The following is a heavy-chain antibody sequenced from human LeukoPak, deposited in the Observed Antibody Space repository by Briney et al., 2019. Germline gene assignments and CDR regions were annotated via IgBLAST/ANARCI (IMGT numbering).Heavy chain of an antibody. Sequence: PGRSLRLSCAASGFTFSSYGMHWARQAPGKGLEWVAVISYDGSNKYYANSVKGRFTISRDNSKNTLYLQMNSLRAEDTAVYYCAKDLSGAMATDYYYYYGMDVWGKGTTVTVSS. D-gene: IGHD5-18*01. CDR2: ISYDGSNK. J-gene: IGHJ6*04. CDR3: AKDLSGAMATDYYYYYGMDV. V-gene: IGHV3-30*18. CDR1: GFTFSSYG.